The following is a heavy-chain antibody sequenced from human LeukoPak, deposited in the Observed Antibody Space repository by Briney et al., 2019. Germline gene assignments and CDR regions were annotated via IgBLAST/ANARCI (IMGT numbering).Heavy chain of an antibody. CDR2: IWYDASNK. CDR1: GISFRSYG. D-gene: IGHD6-13*01. Sequence: PGRSLRLSCAASGISFRSYGMHWVRQAPGKGLEWVTFIWYDASNKYYAESVKGRFTISRDNSRNTVFLQMNSLRAEDTAIYYCARSIPYGTTWYGRSDYWGQGTLVTVSS. CDR3: ARSIPYGTTWYGRSDY. J-gene: IGHJ4*02. V-gene: IGHV3-33*01.